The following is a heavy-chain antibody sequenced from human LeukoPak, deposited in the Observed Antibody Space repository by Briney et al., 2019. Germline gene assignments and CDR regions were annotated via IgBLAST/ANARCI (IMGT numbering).Heavy chain of an antibody. J-gene: IGHJ4*01. CDR1: GFTFRSYD. CDR3: ARDSCSSPSCFDL. CDR2: IQYDGSKT. D-gene: IGHD2-2*01. V-gene: IGHV3-33*05. Sequence: PGGSLTLTCAASGFTFRSYDLHWVRQAPGKGLEWITAIQYDGSKTYYADSVKGRFTISRDQSKNTLDLQMSSLRAEDTAIYYCARDSCSSPSCFDLWGHGRLVTVSS.